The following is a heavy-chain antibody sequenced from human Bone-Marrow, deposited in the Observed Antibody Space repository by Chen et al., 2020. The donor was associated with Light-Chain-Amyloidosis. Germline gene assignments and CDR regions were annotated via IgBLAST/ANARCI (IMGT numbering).Heavy chain of an antibody. J-gene: IGHJ3*02. Sequence: QVQLVQSGAEVKKPGASVKVSCKASGYTFTGYYMHWVRQAPGQGLEWMGWINPSSGGTSDARRFQGRVTMTRDKSISTAYMELSRLRSDDTAVYYCARVLQVVVAAADAFDIWGQGTMVTVSS. V-gene: IGHV1-2*02. CDR1: GYTFTGYY. D-gene: IGHD2-15*01. CDR3: ARVLQVVVAAADAFDI. CDR2: INPSSGGT.